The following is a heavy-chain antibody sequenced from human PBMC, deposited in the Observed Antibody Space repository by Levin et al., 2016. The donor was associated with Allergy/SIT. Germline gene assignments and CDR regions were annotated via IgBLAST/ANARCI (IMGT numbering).Heavy chain of an antibody. J-gene: IGHJ6*03. D-gene: IGHD3-22*01. V-gene: IGHV4-30-4*01. CDR2: IYYSGST. CDR3: ARTTRITMIVVVNYYYYYYMDV. Sequence: PGKGLEWIGYIYYSGSTYYNPSLKSRVTISVDTSKNQFSLKLSSVTAADTAVYYCARTTRITMIVVVNYYYYYYMDVWGKGTTVTVSS.